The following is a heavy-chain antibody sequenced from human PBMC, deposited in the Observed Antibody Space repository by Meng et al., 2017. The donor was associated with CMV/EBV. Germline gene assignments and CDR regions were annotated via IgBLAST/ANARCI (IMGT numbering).Heavy chain of an antibody. D-gene: IGHD2-2*01. V-gene: IGHV3-30-3*01. CDR2: ISYDGSNT. Sequence: GGSLRLSCAASGFTFSSYAMHWVRQAPGKGLEWVAVISYDGSNTYYADSVKGRFTISRDNSKNTLYLQMNSLRAEDTAVYYCAREYTDIVVVPAARRYYYYGMDVWGQGTTVTVSS. J-gene: IGHJ6*02. CDR3: AREYTDIVVVPAARRYYYYGMDV. CDR1: GFTFSSYA.